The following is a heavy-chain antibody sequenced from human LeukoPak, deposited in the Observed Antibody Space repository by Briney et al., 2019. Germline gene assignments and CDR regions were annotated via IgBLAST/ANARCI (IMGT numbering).Heavy chain of an antibody. CDR2: IYYSGST. CDR1: GGSISSSSYY. V-gene: IGHV4-39*07. D-gene: IGHD2-2*01. Sequence: SETLSLTCTVSGGSISSSSYYWGWIRQPPGKGQEWIGSIYYSGSTYYNPSLKSRVTISVDTSKNQFSLKLSSVTAADTAVYYCARVHCSSTSCYAFDYWGQGTLVTVSS. CDR3: ARVHCSSTSCYAFDY. J-gene: IGHJ4*02.